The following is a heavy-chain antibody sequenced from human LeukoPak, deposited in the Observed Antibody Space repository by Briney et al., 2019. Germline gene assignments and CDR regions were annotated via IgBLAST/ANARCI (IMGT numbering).Heavy chain of an antibody. J-gene: IGHJ4*02. V-gene: IGHV3-48*01. D-gene: IGHD3-16*01. CDR3: ARDYVYSCDH. Sequence: GGSLRLSCAASGLTFSSYSMNWLRQAPGKGLEWVSYISGDTSAIYYADSVKGRFTISRDNAKNSVYLQMNSLRAEDTALYYCARDYVYSCDHWGQGILVTVSS. CDR2: ISGDTSAI. CDR1: GLTFSSYS.